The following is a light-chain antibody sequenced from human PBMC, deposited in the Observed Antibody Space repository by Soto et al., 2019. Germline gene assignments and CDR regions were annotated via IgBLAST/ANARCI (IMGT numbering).Light chain of an antibody. CDR3: QQYNSWPRT. J-gene: IGKJ1*01. V-gene: IGKV3-15*01. Sequence: ELVITQSPATLSVSPGERATCSCRASESVGSNLAWYQQKPGQAPSLLIYTTSTRASGVPARFSGSGSGTEFTLTINSLQTEDFGLYYCQQYNSWPRTFGQGTKVDI. CDR1: ESVGSN. CDR2: TTS.